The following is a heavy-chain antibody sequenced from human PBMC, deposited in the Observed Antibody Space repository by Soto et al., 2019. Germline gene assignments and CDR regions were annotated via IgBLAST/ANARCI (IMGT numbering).Heavy chain of an antibody. Sequence: SETLSLTCAVSSGSISSSNWWSWVRQPPGKGLEWIGEIYHSGSTNYNPSLKSRVTISVDKSKNQFSLKLSSVTAADTAVYYCARDHGSGSYQFDYRGQGTPVTVSS. CDR2: IYHSGST. CDR3: ARDHGSGSYQFDY. CDR1: SGSISSSNW. V-gene: IGHV4-4*02. D-gene: IGHD3-10*01. J-gene: IGHJ4*02.